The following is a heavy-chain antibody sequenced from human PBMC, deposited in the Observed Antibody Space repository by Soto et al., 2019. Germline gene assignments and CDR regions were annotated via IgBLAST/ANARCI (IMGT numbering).Heavy chain of an antibody. D-gene: IGHD6-13*01. Sequence: ASVKVSCKASGGTFSSYAISWVRQAPGQGLEWMGGIIPIFGTANYAQKFQGRVTITADESTSTAYMELSSLRSEDTAVYYCAREGVAAAGPDIGEYYFDYWGQGTLVTVSS. CDR1: GGTFSSYA. V-gene: IGHV1-69*13. J-gene: IGHJ4*02. CDR2: IIPIFGTA. CDR3: AREGVAAAGPDIGEYYFDY.